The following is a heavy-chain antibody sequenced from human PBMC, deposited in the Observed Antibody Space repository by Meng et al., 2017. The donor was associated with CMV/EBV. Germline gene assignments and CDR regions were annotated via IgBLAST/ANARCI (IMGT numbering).Heavy chain of an antibody. J-gene: IGHJ4*02. D-gene: IGHD4-23*01. CDR3: ARELPNSLADY. Sequence: GGSLRLSCAASGFTFDDYAMHWVRQAPGKGLEWVSSISSSSSYIYYADSVKGRFTISRDNAKNSLYLQMNSLRAEDTAVYYCARELPNSLADYWGQGTLVTVSS. V-gene: IGHV3-21*01. CDR2: ISSSSSYI. CDR1: GFTFDDYA.